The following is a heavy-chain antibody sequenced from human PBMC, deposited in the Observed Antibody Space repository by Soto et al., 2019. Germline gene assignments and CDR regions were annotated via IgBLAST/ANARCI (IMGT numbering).Heavy chain of an antibody. CDR2: TYYRSNWSD. D-gene: IGHD5-18*01. CDR3: ARGTALLGG. J-gene: IGHJ6*02. CDR1: GDSVSSNSAA. Sequence: SQTLSLTCAISGDSVSSNSAAWNWIRQSPSRGLDWLGRTYYRSNWSDDYAVSVKSRITITPDTSKNQFSLQLNSVTPDDTAVYYCARGTALLGGGGEGTTVTVS. V-gene: IGHV6-1*01.